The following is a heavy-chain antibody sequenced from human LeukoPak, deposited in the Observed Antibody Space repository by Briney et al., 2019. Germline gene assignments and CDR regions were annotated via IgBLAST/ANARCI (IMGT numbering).Heavy chain of an antibody. Sequence: GGSLRLSCAASGFTFSSYGMIWVRQAPGKGLEWVSAISSSDDGTYHAGSVRGRFTISRDSSKNTLYLQMNNLRTEDAAIYYCAKAPVTSCRGAFCYPLDSWGQGTLVTVSS. CDR3: AKAPVTSCRGAFCYPLDS. CDR2: ISSSDDGT. D-gene: IGHD2-15*01. V-gene: IGHV3-23*01. J-gene: IGHJ4*02. CDR1: GFTFSSYG.